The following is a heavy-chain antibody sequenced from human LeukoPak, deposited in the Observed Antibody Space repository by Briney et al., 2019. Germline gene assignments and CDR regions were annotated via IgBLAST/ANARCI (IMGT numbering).Heavy chain of an antibody. CDR2: IYYSGST. Sequence: SETLSLTCTVSGGSISSSSYYWGWIRQPPGKGLEWIGSIYYSGSTYYNPSLKSRVTISVDTSKNQFSLKLSSVTAADTAVYYCAGSIGYCSGGSCFLGWFDPWGQGTLVTVSS. CDR1: GGSISSSSYY. D-gene: IGHD2-15*01. CDR3: AGSIGYCSGGSCFLGWFDP. J-gene: IGHJ5*02. V-gene: IGHV4-39*01.